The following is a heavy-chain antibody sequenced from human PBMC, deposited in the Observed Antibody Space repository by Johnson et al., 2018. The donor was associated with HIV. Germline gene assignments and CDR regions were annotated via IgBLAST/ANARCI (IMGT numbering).Heavy chain of an antibody. CDR2: ISYDGSNK. Sequence: QEQLVESGGGVVQPGRSLRLSCAASGFTFSSYGMPWVRQAPGKGLEWVAVISYDGSNKYYADSVKARFTITSDNSKNTLYLQMNILRAEDTAVYYCAKARANWGSRDAFDIWGQGTVVTVSS. CDR3: AKARANWGSRDAFDI. V-gene: IGHV3-30*18. J-gene: IGHJ3*02. CDR1: GFTFSSYG. D-gene: IGHD7-27*01.